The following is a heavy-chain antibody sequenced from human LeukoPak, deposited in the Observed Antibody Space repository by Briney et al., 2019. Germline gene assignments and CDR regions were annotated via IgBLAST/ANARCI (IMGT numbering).Heavy chain of an antibody. CDR2: IYYSGST. J-gene: IGHJ4*02. Sequence: SETLSLTCTVSGGSFSNYYWSWIRQPPGKGLEWIGHIYYSGSTTYNPSLKSRVTISVDTSKNQFSLKLSSVTAADTAVYYCARHGSGYNYGPFDSWGQGTLVTVSS. D-gene: IGHD5-18*01. CDR3: ARHGSGYNYGPFDS. V-gene: IGHV4-59*08. CDR1: GGSFSNYY.